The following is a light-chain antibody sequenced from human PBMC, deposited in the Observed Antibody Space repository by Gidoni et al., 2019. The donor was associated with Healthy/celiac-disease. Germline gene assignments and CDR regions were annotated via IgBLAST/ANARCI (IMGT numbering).Light chain of an antibody. CDR3: QQYYSTQWYT. CDR2: WAS. Sequence: DIVMTQSPDSLAVSLGERATINCKSSQSVLYSSNNKNYLAWYQQKPGQPPKLLIYWASTRESGVPDRFSGSGSGTDFTLTISSLQAEDVAVYYCQQYYSTQWYTFGQGTKLEIK. V-gene: IGKV4-1*01. CDR1: QSVLYSSNNKNY. J-gene: IGKJ2*01.